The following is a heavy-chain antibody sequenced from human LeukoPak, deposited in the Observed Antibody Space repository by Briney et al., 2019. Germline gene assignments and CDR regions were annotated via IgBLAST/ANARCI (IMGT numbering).Heavy chain of an antibody. CDR2: IYPGDSDT. J-gene: IGHJ4*02. V-gene: IGHV5-51*01. D-gene: IGHD6-13*01. Sequence: GESLKISCKGSGYSFTSYWIGWVRQMPGKDLEWMGIIYPGDSDTRYSPSFQGQVTISADKSISTAYLQWSSLKASDTAMYYCARQGQQLDLHFGYWGQGTLVTVSS. CDR3: ARQGQQLDLHFGY. CDR1: GYSFTSYW.